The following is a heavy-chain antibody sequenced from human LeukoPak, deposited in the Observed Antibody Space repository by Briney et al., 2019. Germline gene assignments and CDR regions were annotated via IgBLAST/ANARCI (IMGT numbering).Heavy chain of an antibody. D-gene: IGHD6-19*01. V-gene: IGHV3-30*02. CDR2: IRYDGSNK. CDR1: GFTFSGYG. J-gene: IGHJ1*01. CDR3: AKASYVAGSLQH. Sequence: GGSLRLSCAASGFTFSGYGMSWGRQAPGKGLGWVTFIRYDGSNKYYADSVKGRFTISRDNSKNTLYLQMNSLRAEDTAAYYCAKASYVAGSLQHWGQGTLVTVSS.